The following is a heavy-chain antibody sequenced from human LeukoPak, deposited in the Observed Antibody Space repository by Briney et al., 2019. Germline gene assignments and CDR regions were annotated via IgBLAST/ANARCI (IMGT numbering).Heavy chain of an antibody. CDR1: GFTFSSYA. V-gene: IGHV3-30-3*02. CDR2: ISYDGSNK. J-gene: IGHJ6*02. CDR3: AKSRRITIFGVVITDYYYYGMDV. Sequence: PGGSLRLSCAASGFTFSSYAMHWVRQAPGKGLEWVAVISYDGSNKYYADSVKGRFTISRDNSKNTLYLQMNSLRAEDTAVYYCAKSRRITIFGVVITDYYYYGMDVWGQGTTVTVSS. D-gene: IGHD3-3*01.